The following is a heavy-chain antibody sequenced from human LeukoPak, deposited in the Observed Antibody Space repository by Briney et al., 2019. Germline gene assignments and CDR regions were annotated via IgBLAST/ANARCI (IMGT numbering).Heavy chain of an antibody. Sequence: ASVKVSCKASGYTFTGYYMHWVRQAPGQGLEWMGWINPNSGGTNYAQKFQGRVTMTRDTSISTAYMELSRLRSDDTAVYYCAREYSGIYSLDYWGQGTLVTVSS. V-gene: IGHV1-2*02. J-gene: IGHJ4*02. CDR3: AREYSGIYSLDY. CDR1: GYTFTGYY. D-gene: IGHD1-26*01. CDR2: INPNSGGT.